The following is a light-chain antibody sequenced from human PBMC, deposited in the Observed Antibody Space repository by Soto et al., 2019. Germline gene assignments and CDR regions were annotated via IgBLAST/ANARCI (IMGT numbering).Light chain of an antibody. V-gene: IGKV1-12*02. CDR2: GAS. Sequence: DIQMTQSPSSVSASVGDRVTITCRASQGISRWLAWYQQKPGKAPKLLIYGASNLQSGVPSRFSGGASGTDFTLTITTLQPEVFATYYCQQPNSFLSFGGGTMVEIK. CDR1: QGISRW. J-gene: IGKJ4*01. CDR3: QQPNSFLS.